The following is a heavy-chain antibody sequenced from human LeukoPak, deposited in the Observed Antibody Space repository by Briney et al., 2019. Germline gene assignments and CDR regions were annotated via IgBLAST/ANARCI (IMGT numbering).Heavy chain of an antibody. J-gene: IGHJ4*02. CDR1: GFTFSSYW. CDR2: IKHNGDEL. Sequence: GGSLRLSCAASGFTFSSYWMTWVRQAPGEGLEWVANIKHNGDELNYVDSVEDRFTISRDNAKNSLYLHMTGLRAEDTAVYYCARELRTFDSWGQGTLVTVSS. D-gene: IGHD3-16*01. CDR3: ARELRTFDS. V-gene: IGHV3-7*01.